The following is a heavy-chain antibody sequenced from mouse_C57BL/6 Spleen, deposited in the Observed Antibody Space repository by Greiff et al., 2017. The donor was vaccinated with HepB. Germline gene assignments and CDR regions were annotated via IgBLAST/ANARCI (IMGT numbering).Heavy chain of an antibody. V-gene: IGHV5-9*01. CDR1: GFTFSSYT. CDR3: ARHSGYGSSYLFAY. Sequence: EVMLVESGGGLVKPGGSLKLSCAASGFTFSSYTMSWVRQTPEKRLEWVATISGGGGNTYYPDRVKGRFTISRDNAKNTLYLQMSSLRSEDTALYYCARHSGYGSSYLFAYWGQGTLVTGSA. J-gene: IGHJ3*01. D-gene: IGHD1-1*01. CDR2: ISGGGGNT.